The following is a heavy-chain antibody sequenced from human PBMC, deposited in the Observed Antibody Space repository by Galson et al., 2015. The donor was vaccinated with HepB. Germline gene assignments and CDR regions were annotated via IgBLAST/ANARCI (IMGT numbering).Heavy chain of an antibody. Sequence: SLRLSCAASGFTFSGSAIHWVHQASGRGLEWVGRIRSKASSHATAYTASLKGRFTISRDDSKNTAYLHMNSLKTADTAVYYCARLGDLSGYSSLWGQGTLVTVSS. J-gene: IGHJ4*02. CDR3: ARLGDLSGYSSL. CDR1: GFTFSGSA. D-gene: IGHD6-19*01. V-gene: IGHV3-73*01. CDR2: IRSKASSHAT.